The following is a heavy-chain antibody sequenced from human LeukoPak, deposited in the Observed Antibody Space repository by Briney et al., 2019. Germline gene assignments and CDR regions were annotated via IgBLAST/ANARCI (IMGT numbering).Heavy chain of an antibody. CDR2: ISWKSGTI. V-gene: IGHV3-9*03. Sequence: PGGSLRLSCAASGFTFDEYTMHWVWQAPGKGLEWVSGISWKSGTIGYADSVKGRFTISRDNAKNSLYLQMNSLRVEDMALYYCVKARRDGYNSWGIFDYWGQGTLVTVSS. CDR3: VKARRDGYNSWGIFDY. D-gene: IGHD5-24*01. CDR1: GFTFDEYT. J-gene: IGHJ4*02.